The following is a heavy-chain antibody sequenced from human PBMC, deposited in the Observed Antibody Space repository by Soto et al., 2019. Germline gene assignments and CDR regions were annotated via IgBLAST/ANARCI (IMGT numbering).Heavy chain of an antibody. CDR2: IYYSGST. CDR3: ARVESSSWPYYYYYMDV. V-gene: IGHV4-59*01. D-gene: IGHD6-13*01. J-gene: IGHJ6*03. CDR1: GGSISSYY. Sequence: QVQLQGSGPGLVKPSGTLSLTCTVSGGSISSYYWSWIRQPPGKGLEWIGYIYYSGSTNYNPSLTSRVTISVDTSKNQFSLKLSSVTAADTAVYYCARVESSSWPYYYYYMDVWGKGTTVTVSS.